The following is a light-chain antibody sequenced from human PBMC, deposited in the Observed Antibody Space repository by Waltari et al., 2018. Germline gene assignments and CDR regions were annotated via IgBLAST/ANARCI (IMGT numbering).Light chain of an antibody. Sequence: SYVMTQQPCVSVAQGKRATITGGGNNLETSNVHWYQRKPGQAPVLLIYYDDDRPSGIPERFSGSASGNTATLTISRVEAGDEADYYCQVWESSSEVLFGGGTKLTVL. CDR1: NLETSN. CDR2: YDD. V-gene: IGLV3-21*01. J-gene: IGLJ2*01. CDR3: QVWESSSEVL.